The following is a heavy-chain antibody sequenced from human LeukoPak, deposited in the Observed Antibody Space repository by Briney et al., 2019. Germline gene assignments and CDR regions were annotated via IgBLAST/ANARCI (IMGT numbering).Heavy chain of an antibody. CDR3: AKALYGDYNWFDP. V-gene: IGHV3-33*06. J-gene: IGHJ5*02. D-gene: IGHD4-17*01. CDR1: GFTFSSYG. Sequence: GGSLRLSCAASGFTFSSYGMHWVRQAPGKGLEWVAVIWYDGSNKYYADSVKGRFTISRDNSKNTLYLQMNSLRAEDTAVYYFAKALYGDYNWFDPWGQGTLVTVSS. CDR2: IWYDGSNK.